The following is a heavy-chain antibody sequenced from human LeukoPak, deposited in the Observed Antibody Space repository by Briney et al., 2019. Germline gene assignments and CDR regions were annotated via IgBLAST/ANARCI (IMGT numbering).Heavy chain of an antibody. CDR2: INPNSGGT. V-gene: IGHV1-2*02. CDR3: AKIYDSSGYYSYFDY. J-gene: IGHJ4*02. D-gene: IGHD3-22*01. Sequence: ASVKVSCKASGYTFTGYYMHWVRQAPGQGLEWMGWINPNSGGTNYAQKFQGRVTMTRDTSISTAYMELSRLRSDDTAVYYCAKIYDSSGYYSYFDYWGQGTLVTVSS. CDR1: GYTFTGYY.